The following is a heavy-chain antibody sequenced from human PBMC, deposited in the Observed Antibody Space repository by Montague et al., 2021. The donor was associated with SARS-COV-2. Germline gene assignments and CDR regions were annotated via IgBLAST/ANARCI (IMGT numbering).Heavy chain of an antibody. CDR2: KHSTGST. V-gene: IGHV4-59*01. CDR3: ARAVVGAKTATIES. J-gene: IGHJ4*02. D-gene: IGHD2-15*01. CDR1: GGSINNYF. Sequence: SETLSLTCSVSGGSINNYFWGWIRQSPGKGLEWVGYKHSTGSTAYNPSLKSRVIISVDTSKTQISLKLSSVSAADTALYYCARAVVGAKTATIESWGQGTLVTVSS.